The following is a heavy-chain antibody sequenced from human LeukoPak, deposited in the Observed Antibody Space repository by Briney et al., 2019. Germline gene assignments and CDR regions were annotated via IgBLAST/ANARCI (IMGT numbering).Heavy chain of an antibody. CDR2: IKQDGSDR. V-gene: IGHV3-7*03. CDR3: VRNLAVAGTCFDS. CDR1: GFTFNNYA. D-gene: IGHD6-19*01. J-gene: IGHJ4*02. Sequence: GGSLRLSCAASGFTFNNYAMNWVRQAPGTGLEWVANIKQDGSDRNYVTSVRGRFTISRDNAESSLFLQMNSLRAEDTAVYYCVRNLAVAGTCFDSWGQGTLVTVSS.